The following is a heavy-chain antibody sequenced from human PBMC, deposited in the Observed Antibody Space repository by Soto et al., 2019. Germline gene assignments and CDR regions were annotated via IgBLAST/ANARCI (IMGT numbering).Heavy chain of an antibody. CDR3: VKDLSAWGGVGATRYYYYGMDV. D-gene: IGHD1-26*01. J-gene: IGHJ6*02. CDR2: ISYDGSNK. V-gene: IGHV3-30*18. Sequence: GGSLRLSCAASGFTFSSYGMHWVRQAPGKGLEWVAVISYDGSNKYYADSVKGRFTISRDNSKNTLYLQMNSLRAEDTAVYYYVKDLSAWGGVGATRYYYYGMDVWGQGTTVTVSS. CDR1: GFTFSSYG.